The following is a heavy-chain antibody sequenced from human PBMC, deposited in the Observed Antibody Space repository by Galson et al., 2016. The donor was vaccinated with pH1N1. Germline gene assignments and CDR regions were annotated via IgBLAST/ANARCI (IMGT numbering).Heavy chain of an antibody. V-gene: IGHV3-9*01. J-gene: IGHJ5*02. D-gene: IGHD4-17*01. Sequence: SLRLSCAASGFTFSSYAMSWVRQAPGKGLEWVSGISWNRGTFGYADSVKGRFTISRDNAKNSLYLQMNSLRAEDTALYFCAKDITHSTVTRKAGFEPWGQGTLVTVSS. CDR3: AKDITHSTVTRKAGFEP. CDR1: GFTFSSYA. CDR2: ISWNRGTF.